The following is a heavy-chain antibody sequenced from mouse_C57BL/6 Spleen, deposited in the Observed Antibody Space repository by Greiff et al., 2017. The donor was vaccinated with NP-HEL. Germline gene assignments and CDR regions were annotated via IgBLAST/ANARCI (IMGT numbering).Heavy chain of an antibody. D-gene: IGHD1-1*01. J-gene: IGHJ1*03. V-gene: IGHV1-15*01. CDR3: TRDTTVPDWYFDV. Sequence: QVQLQQSGAELVRPGASVTLSCKASGYTFTDYEMHWVKQTPVHGLEWIGAIDPETGGTAYNQKFKGKAILTADKSSSTAYMELRSLTSEDSAVYYCTRDTTVPDWYFDVWGTGTTVTVSS. CDR2: IDPETGGT. CDR1: GYTFTDYE.